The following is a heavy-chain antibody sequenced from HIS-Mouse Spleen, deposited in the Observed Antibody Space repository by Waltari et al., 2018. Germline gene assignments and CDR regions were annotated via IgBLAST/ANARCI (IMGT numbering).Heavy chain of an antibody. D-gene: IGHD6-6*01. CDR1: GGSFSGYY. J-gene: IGHJ4*02. CDR2: NNHSGSI. Sequence: QVQLQQWGAGLLKPSETLSLTCAVYGGSFSGYYWSWIRQPPGKGLEWIGENNHSGSINYNPSLKRRVTIAVDTSKNQFSLKLSSVTAADTAVYYCARGLAARFDYGGQGTLVTVSS. V-gene: IGHV4-34*01. CDR3: ARGLAARFDY.